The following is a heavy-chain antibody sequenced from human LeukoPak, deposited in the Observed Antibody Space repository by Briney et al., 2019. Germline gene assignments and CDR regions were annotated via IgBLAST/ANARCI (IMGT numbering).Heavy chain of an antibody. V-gene: IGHV1-2*02. Sequence: ASVKVSCKASGYTFTGYYMHWVRQAPGQGLEWMGWINPNSGGTNYAQKFQGRVTMTRDTSISTAYMELSRLRSDDTAVYYCAREEADIVVVPAATYYYYGMDVWGRGTTVTVSS. CDR1: GYTFTGYY. CDR3: AREEADIVVVPAATYYYYGMDV. J-gene: IGHJ6*02. D-gene: IGHD2-2*01. CDR2: INPNSGGT.